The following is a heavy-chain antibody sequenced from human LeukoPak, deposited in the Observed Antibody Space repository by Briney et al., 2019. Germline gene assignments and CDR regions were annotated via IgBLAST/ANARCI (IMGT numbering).Heavy chain of an antibody. CDR3: ARGTYYDSSGYSY. J-gene: IGHJ4*02. V-gene: IGHV3-21*06. D-gene: IGHD3-22*01. Sequence: PGGSLRLSCAASGFTFSRYSMNWVRQAPGKGLEWVSSISTSSSYMYYADSVKGRFTISRDNAKNSLFLQMNSLRAEDTAVYYCARGTYYDSSGYSYWGQGTLVTVSS. CDR1: GFTFSRYS. CDR2: ISTSSSYM.